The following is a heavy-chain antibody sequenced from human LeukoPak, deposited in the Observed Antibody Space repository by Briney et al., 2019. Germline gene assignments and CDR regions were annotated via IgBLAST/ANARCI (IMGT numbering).Heavy chain of an antibody. CDR1: GGSISSYY. V-gene: IGHV4-4*07. J-gene: IGHJ2*01. Sequence: SETLSLTCTVSGGSISSYYWSWIRQPAGKGLEWIGRIYTSGSTNYNPSLKSRVTMSVDTSKNQFSLKLSSVTAADTAVYYCAREPEYGGNLYWYFDLWGRGTLVTVSS. CDR2: IYTSGST. CDR3: AREPEYGGNLYWYFDL. D-gene: IGHD4-23*01.